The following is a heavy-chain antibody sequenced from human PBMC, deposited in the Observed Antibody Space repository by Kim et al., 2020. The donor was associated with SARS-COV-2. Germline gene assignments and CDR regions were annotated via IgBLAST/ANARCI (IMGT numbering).Heavy chain of an antibody. CDR1: GGSISSSSYY. CDR2: IYYSGST. D-gene: IGHD3-10*01. J-gene: IGHJ4*02. CDR3: ARDPPDHYYKGDY. Sequence: SETLSLTCTVSGGSISSSSYYWGWIRQPPGKGLEWIGSIYYSGSTYYNPSLKSRVTISLDTSKNQFSLKLSSVTAADTAVYYCARDPPDHYYKGDYWGQGTLVTVSS. V-gene: IGHV4-39*07.